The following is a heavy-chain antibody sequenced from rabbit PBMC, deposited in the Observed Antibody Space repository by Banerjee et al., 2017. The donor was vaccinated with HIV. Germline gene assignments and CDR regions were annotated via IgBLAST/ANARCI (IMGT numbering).Heavy chain of an antibody. V-gene: IGHV1S45*01. CDR2: INIGSGSA. CDR3: ARSYVASGYNYATDL. J-gene: IGHJ6*01. D-gene: IGHD6-1*01. Sequence: EESGGDLVKPEGSLTLTCTASGFSFSSSNWICWVRQAPGKGLELIACINIGSGSAYYASWAKGRFTISKTSSTTVTLQMTSLTTTDTATYFCARSYVASGYNYATDLWGPGTLVTVS. CDR1: GFSFSSSNW.